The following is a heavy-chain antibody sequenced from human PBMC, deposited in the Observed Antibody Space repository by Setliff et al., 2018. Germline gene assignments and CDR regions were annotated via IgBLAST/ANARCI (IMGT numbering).Heavy chain of an antibody. D-gene: IGHD3-3*01. V-gene: IGHV7-4-1*02. CDR1: GYTFRSYA. Sequence: ASVKVSCKASGYTFRSYAMNWVRQAPGQGLEWMGWINTNTGNPTYAQGFTGRFVFSLDTSVSTTYLQISSLKAEATAVYYCARGVDIITIFGVVTSDYYYYMDVWGTGTTVTVSS. CDR3: ARGVDIITIFGVVTSDYYYYMDV. CDR2: INTNTGNP. J-gene: IGHJ6*03.